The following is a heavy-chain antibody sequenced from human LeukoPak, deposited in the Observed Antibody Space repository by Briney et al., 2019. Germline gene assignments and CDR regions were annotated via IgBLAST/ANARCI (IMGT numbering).Heavy chain of an antibody. J-gene: IGHJ4*02. D-gene: IGHD3-9*01. CDR3: ARTTGYMDY. CDR2: IYYSGST. CDR1: GGSISSYY. Sequence: KASETLSLTCTVSGGSISSYYWSWIRQPPGKGLEWIGYIYYSGSTNYNPSLKSRVTISVDTSKNQFSLKLSSVTAADTAVYYCARTTGYMDYWGQGTLVTVSS. V-gene: IGHV4-59*01.